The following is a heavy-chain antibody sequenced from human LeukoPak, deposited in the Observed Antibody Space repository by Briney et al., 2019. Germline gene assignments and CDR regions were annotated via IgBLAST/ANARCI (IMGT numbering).Heavy chain of an antibody. Sequence: QPGGSLRLSCAASGFTFSSYAMSWVRQAPGKGLEWVSAISGSGGSTYYADSVKGRFTISRDNSKNTLYLQMNSLRAEDTAVYYCAKDPWAGIQLWFFCDYWGQGTLVTVSS. J-gene: IGHJ4*02. CDR1: GFTFSSYA. V-gene: IGHV3-23*01. D-gene: IGHD5-18*01. CDR2: ISGSGGST. CDR3: AKDPWAGIQLWFFCDY.